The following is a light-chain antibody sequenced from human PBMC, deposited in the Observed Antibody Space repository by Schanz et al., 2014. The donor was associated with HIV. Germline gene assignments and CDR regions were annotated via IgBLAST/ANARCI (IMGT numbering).Light chain of an antibody. CDR2: GAS. Sequence: EIVMTQSPVTLSVSPGERATLSCRASQSVSSSYLAWYQQKPGQAPRLLIYGASSRATGIPDRFSGSGSGTDFTLTISSLEPEDFAVYYCQQRSNWPLTFGGGTKVEIK. CDR3: QQRSNWPLT. CDR1: QSVSSSY. V-gene: IGKV3D-20*02. J-gene: IGKJ4*01.